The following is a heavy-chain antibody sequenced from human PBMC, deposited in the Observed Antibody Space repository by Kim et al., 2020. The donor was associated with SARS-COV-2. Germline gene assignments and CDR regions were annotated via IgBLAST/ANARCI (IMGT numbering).Heavy chain of an antibody. CDR2: ITSSCSYI. CDR1: GFTFSRYS. J-gene: IGHJ2*01. Sequence: GGSLRLSCAGSGFTFSRYSMNWVRQAPGKGLAWVSSITSSCSYIYYADSVTGRFTISRDTAKNSLSLQMNSLRAEDSAVYYCVTGGKYFDLWARGPLV. V-gene: IGHV3-21*01. CDR3: VTGGKYFDL. D-gene: IGHD2-8*02.